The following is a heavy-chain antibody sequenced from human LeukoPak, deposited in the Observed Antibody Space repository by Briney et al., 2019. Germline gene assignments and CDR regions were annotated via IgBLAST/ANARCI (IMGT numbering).Heavy chain of an antibody. CDR1: GFTFSSYG. V-gene: IGHV3-30*03. D-gene: IGHD2-2*01. CDR3: ARDQMRPYQYYMDV. J-gene: IGHJ6*03. CDR2: ISYDGSNK. Sequence: GGSLRLSCAASGFTFSSYGMHWVRQAPGKGLEWVAVISYDGSNKYYADSVKGRFTISRDNSKNTLYLQMNSLRAEDTAMYYCARDQMRPYQYYMDVWGKGTTVTVSS.